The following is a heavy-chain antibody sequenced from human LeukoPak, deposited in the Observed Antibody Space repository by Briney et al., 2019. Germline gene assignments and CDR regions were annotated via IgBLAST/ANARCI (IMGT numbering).Heavy chain of an antibody. CDR3: AKGAVDFWSGFFDY. D-gene: IGHD3-3*01. V-gene: IGHV3-23*01. CDR2: ISGSGGST. Sequence: GGSLRLSCAASGFTFSIYATNWVRQAPGKGLEWVSAISGSGGSTYYADSVKGRFPISRDNSKNTLYLQMNSLRAEDTAVYYCAKGAVDFWSGFFDYWGQGTLVTVSS. CDR1: GFTFSIYA. J-gene: IGHJ4*02.